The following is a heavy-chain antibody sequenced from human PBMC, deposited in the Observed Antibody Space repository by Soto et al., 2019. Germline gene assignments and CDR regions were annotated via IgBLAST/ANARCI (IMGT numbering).Heavy chain of an antibody. V-gene: IGHV3-30*18. CDR1: GLTFHRHG. J-gene: IGHJ6*02. D-gene: IGHD6-19*01. CDR3: AKGYEVSPPVASGWYSNYFYGVDV. CDR2: ISFDGLKT. Sequence: GGSLRLSCAASGLTFHRHGMHWVRQAPGKGLEWVAVISFDGLKTYYAESVKGRFTISRDNSKNTLYLQMNSLRGDDTAVYYCAKGYEVSPPVASGWYSNYFYGVDVWGRGTTVTVSS.